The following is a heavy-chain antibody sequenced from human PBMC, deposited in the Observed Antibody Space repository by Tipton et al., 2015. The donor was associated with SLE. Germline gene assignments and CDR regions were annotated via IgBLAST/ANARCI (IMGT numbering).Heavy chain of an antibody. CDR3: ATAGCVIVVVPRDY. J-gene: IGHJ4*02. V-gene: IGHV3-48*01. D-gene: IGHD3-22*01. CDR2: ISSSSSTI. Sequence: SLRLSCAASGFTFSSYSMNWVRQAPGKGLEWVSYISSSSSTIYYADSVKGRFTISRDNAKNSLYLQMNSLRAEDTAVYYCATAGCVIVVVPRDYWGQGTLVTVSS. CDR1: GFTFSSYS.